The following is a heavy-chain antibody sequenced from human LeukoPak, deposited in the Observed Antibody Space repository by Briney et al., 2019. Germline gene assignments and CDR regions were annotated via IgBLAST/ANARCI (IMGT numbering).Heavy chain of an antibody. J-gene: IGHJ3*02. Sequence: SETLSLTCAVYGGSFSGYYWSWIRQPPGKGLEWIGEINHSGSTNYNPSLKSRVTISVDTSKNQFSLKVSSVTAADTAVYYCARADDCSSTSCSPDAFDIWGQGTMVTVSS. CDR1: GGSFSGYY. V-gene: IGHV4-34*01. CDR2: INHSGST. D-gene: IGHD2-2*01. CDR3: ARADDCSSTSCSPDAFDI.